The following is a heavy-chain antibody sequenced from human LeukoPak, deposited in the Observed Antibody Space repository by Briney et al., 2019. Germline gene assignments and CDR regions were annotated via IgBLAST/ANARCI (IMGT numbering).Heavy chain of an antibody. CDR3: ARGAYYDSSGSFNWFDP. J-gene: IGHJ5*02. CDR1: GGSISSYY. Sequence: SETLSLTCTVSGGSISSYYWGWIRQPPGKGLEGIGYIYYSGSTNYNPSLKSRVTISVDTSKNQFSLKLSSVTAADTAVYYCARGAYYDSSGSFNWFDPWGQGTLVTVSS. CDR2: IYYSGST. V-gene: IGHV4-59*01. D-gene: IGHD3-22*01.